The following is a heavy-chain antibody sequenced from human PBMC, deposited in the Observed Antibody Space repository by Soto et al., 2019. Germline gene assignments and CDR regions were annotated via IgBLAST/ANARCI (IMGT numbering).Heavy chain of an antibody. Sequence: GGSLRLSCAASGFTFSSYGMHWVRQAPGKGLEWVAVISYDGSNKYYADSVKGRFTISRDNSKNTLYLQMNSLRAEDTAVYYCAKAFTVTTYYFDYWGQGTLVTVSS. CDR1: GFTFSSYG. CDR3: AKAFTVTTYYFDY. D-gene: IGHD4-17*01. J-gene: IGHJ4*02. CDR2: ISYDGSNK. V-gene: IGHV3-30*18.